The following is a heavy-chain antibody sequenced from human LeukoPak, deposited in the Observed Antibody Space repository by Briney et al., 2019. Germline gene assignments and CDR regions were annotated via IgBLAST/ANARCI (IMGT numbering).Heavy chain of an antibody. CDR2: IYYSGST. Sequence: SETLSLTCTVSGGSISSYYWSWLRQPPGKGLEWLGYIYYSGSTNYNPSFKSRVTISVDTSKNQFSLKLSSVTAADTAVYYCARHEGSWKSNWFDPWGQGTLVTVSS. CDR1: GGSISSYY. J-gene: IGHJ5*02. V-gene: IGHV4-59*08. D-gene: IGHD6-13*01. CDR3: ARHEGSWKSNWFDP.